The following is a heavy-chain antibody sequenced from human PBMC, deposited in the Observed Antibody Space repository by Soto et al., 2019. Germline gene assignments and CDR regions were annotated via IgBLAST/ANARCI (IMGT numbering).Heavy chain of an antibody. CDR3: ARRPGPLYCSGGSCYNSWFDP. Sequence: SETLSLTCAVYGGSFSGYYWSWIRQPPGKGLEWIGEINHSGSTNYNPSLKSRVTISVDTSKNQFSLKLSSVTAADTAVYYCARRPGPLYCSGGSCYNSWFDPWGQGTLVNVSS. J-gene: IGHJ5*02. CDR1: GGSFSGYY. D-gene: IGHD2-15*01. CDR2: INHSGST. V-gene: IGHV4-34*01.